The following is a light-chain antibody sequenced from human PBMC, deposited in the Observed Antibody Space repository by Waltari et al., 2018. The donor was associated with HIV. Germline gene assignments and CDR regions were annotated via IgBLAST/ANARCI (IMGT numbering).Light chain of an antibody. CDR2: DDS. J-gene: IGLJ2*01. CDR3: QVWDSTTNHVV. CDR1: NR. V-gene: IGLV3-21*04. Sequence: SSVLTQPPSVSVAPGKTASITCGGTNRVHWYQQKPGQAPVLVIYDDSDRPSGIPERCSGSNAGNTATLTISRVEAGDEADYYCQVWDSTTNHVVFGGGTKLTVL.